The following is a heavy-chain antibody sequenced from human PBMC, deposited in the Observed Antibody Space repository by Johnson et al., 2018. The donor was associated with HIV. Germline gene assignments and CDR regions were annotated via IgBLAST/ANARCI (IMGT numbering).Heavy chain of an antibody. CDR2: ISHDGTTT. J-gene: IGHJ3*02. CDR1: GLTLTTII. CDR3: ARAPGVGADDAFDI. V-gene: IGHV3-30*04. Sequence: QVQLVESGGGVVQPGGSLRVSCAVSGLTLTTIIVHWARQAPGKGLEWVSLISHDGTTTAYADSVKGRYTISRDISTNTVYLQMNSLSPEDTALYYCARAPGVGADDAFDIWGQGTMVTVSS. D-gene: IGHD1-26*01.